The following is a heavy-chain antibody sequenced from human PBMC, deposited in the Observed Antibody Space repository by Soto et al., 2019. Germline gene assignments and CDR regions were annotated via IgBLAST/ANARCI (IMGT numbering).Heavy chain of an antibody. Sequence: GASVKVSCKASGGTFSSYAISWVRQAPGQGLEWMGGIIPIFGTANYAQKFQGRVTITADESTSTAYMELSSLRSEDTAVYYCARGKANGYSYGTIEYWGQGTLVTVSS. CDR1: GGTFSSYA. D-gene: IGHD5-18*01. CDR2: IIPIFGTA. CDR3: ARGKANGYSYGTIEY. V-gene: IGHV1-69*13. J-gene: IGHJ4*02.